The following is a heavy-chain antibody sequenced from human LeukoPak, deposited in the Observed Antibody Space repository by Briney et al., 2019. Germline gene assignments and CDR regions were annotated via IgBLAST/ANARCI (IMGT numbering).Heavy chain of an antibody. CDR3: AKDPSPGYYDFWSGTDYFDY. CDR2: ISYDGSTT. V-gene: IGHV3-30-3*01. CDR1: GFTFSSYA. Sequence: GRSLRLFCAASGFTFSSYAMHWVRQAPGKGLEWVAVISYDGSTTYYADSVKGRFTISRDNSKNTLYLQMNSLRAEDTAVYFCAKDPSPGYYDFWSGTDYFDYWGQGTLVTVSS. D-gene: IGHD3-3*01. J-gene: IGHJ4*02.